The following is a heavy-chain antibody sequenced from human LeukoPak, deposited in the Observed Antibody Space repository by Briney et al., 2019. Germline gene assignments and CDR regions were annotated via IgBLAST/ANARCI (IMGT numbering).Heavy chain of an antibody. CDR3: AREGSSTHVDY. D-gene: IGHD3-10*01. V-gene: IGHV4-4*07. J-gene: IGHJ4*02. CDR1: RDSVSSYY. Sequence: SETLSLTCTLSRDSVSSYYWVWIRRPAGKGLEWIGRVGASGNTQYNPSLKSRLSMSVDTTKNQFSMRLTSVTAADTAVYYCAREGSSTHVDYWGQGTLVTVSS. CDR2: VGASGNT.